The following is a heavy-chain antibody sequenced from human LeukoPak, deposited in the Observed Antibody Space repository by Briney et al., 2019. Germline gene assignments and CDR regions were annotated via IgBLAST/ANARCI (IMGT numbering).Heavy chain of an antibody. V-gene: IGHV3-NL1*01. D-gene: IGHD5-24*01. CDR3: AKGGTNDMATSF. CDR1: GFTFSSYG. Sequence: PGGSLRLSCAASGFTFSSYGMHWVRQAPGKGLEWVSVIYSGGSTYYADSVKGRFTISRDNSKNTLYLQINSLRVEDTAVYYCAKGGTNDMATSFWGLGTLVTVSS. J-gene: IGHJ4*02. CDR2: IYSGGST.